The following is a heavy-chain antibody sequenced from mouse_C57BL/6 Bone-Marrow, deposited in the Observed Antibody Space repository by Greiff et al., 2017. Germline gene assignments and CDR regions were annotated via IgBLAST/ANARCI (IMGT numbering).Heavy chain of an antibody. CDR1: GYTFTDYN. CDR3: AREGGITTVVAHWYFDV. D-gene: IGHD1-1*01. V-gene: IGHV1-18*01. CDR2: INPNNGGT. J-gene: IGHJ1*03. Sequence: VQLQQSGPELVKPGASVKIPCKASGYTFTDYNMDWVKQSHGKSLEWIGDINPNNGGTIYNQKFKGKATLTVDKSSSTAYMELRSLTSEDTAVYYCAREGGITTVVAHWYFDVWGTGTTVTVSS.